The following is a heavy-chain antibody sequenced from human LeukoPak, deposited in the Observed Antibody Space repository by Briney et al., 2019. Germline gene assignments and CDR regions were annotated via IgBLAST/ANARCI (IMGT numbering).Heavy chain of an antibody. CDR3: ARDREYFGSGSFSY. V-gene: IGHV3-11*04. CDR1: GFTFSDYY. J-gene: IGHJ4*02. Sequence: PGGSLRLSCAASGFTFSDYYMNWIRQAPGKGLEWVSYISSSGSSIYYTDSVEGRFTISRDNAKNALYLQMNSLRAEDTAVYYCARDREYFGSGSFSYWGQGTLVTVSS. CDR2: ISSSGSSI. D-gene: IGHD3-10*01.